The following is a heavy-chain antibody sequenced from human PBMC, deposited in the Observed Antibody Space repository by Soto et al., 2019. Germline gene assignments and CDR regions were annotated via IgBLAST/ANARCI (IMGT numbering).Heavy chain of an antibody. D-gene: IGHD2-15*01. J-gene: IGHJ4*02. CDR1: GYSFTSYW. V-gene: IGHV5-51*01. CDR3: ASYGNCSGGSCDLDY. CDR2: IYPGDSDT. Sequence: GESLKISCKGSGYSFTSYWIGWVRQMPGKGLEWMGIIYPGDSDTRYSPSFQGQVTISADKSISTAYLQWSSLKASDTAMYYCASYGNCSGGSCDLDYWGQGNLVTVSS.